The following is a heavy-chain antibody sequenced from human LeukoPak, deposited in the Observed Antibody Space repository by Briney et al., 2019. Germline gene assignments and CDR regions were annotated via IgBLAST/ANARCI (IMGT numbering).Heavy chain of an antibody. D-gene: IGHD3-16*01. CDR2: ISSSGSTI. CDR3: ARESTTGEYFDY. J-gene: IGHJ4*02. CDR1: GFTFSSYE. Sequence: GGSLRLSCAASGFTFSSYEMNWVRQAPGKGLEWVSYISSSGSTIYYAVSVKGRFTISRDNAKNSLYLQMNSLRAEDTAVYYCARESTTGEYFDYWGQGTLVTVSS. V-gene: IGHV3-48*03.